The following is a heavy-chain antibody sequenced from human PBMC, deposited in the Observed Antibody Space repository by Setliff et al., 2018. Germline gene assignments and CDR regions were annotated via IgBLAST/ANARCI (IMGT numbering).Heavy chain of an antibody. D-gene: IGHD6-13*01. CDR1: GFTFSSYW. V-gene: IGHV3-74*01. CDR3: AREMEAAGQRAFDI. Sequence: GVLRLSCAASGFTFSSYWMHWVRQAPGKGLVWVSRVNSDGSSTTYADSVKGRFTMSRDNANNALYLQMNSLAAEDTAVYYCAREMEAAGQRAFDIWGQGTMVTVSS. CDR2: VNSDGSST. J-gene: IGHJ3*02.